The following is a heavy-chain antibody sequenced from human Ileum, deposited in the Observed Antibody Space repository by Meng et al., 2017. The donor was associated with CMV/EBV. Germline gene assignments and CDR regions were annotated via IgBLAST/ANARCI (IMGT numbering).Heavy chain of an antibody. CDR1: GYTFNNYG. V-gene: IGHV1-18*01. CDR2: ISCYNGNT. CDR3: ARDKSDSGREGFHH. J-gene: IGHJ4*02. Sequence: QLVQSGAEVKHPGASVKVSCKSSGYTFNNYGITWMRQAPGQGLEWLGWISCYNGNTHYAQMLQGRVTMTTDTSTTTAYMELRSLSSDDTAVYFCARDKSDSGREGFHHWGQGTLVTVSS. D-gene: IGHD2-15*01.